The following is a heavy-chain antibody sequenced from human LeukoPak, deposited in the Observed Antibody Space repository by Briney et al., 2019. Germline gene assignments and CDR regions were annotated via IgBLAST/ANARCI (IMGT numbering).Heavy chain of an antibody. CDR2: IYYSGST. CDR3: AREDDIRAFDI. D-gene: IGHD3-9*01. V-gene: IGHV4-59*01. Sequence: SETLSLTCTVSDGSISHDYWSCILQPPGNVLEWIGYIYYSGSTYYNPSLKSRVTISVDTSKNQFSMKVSSVHAADTDVYYCAREDDIRAFDIWGQGTMVNVSS. J-gene: IGHJ3*02. CDR1: DGSISHDY.